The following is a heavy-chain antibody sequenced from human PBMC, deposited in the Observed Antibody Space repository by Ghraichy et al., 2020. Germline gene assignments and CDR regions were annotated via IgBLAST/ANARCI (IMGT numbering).Heavy chain of an antibody. Sequence: SSGGREMPGKGLEWMGRIDPSDSYTNYSPSFQGHVTISADKSISTAYLQWSSLKASDTAMYYCARQVYSSGWYRGDYYYGMHVWGQGTTVTVSS. V-gene: IGHV5-10-1*01. CDR3: ARQVYSSGWYRGDYYYGMHV. D-gene: IGHD6-19*01. CDR2: IDPSDSYT. J-gene: IGHJ6*02.